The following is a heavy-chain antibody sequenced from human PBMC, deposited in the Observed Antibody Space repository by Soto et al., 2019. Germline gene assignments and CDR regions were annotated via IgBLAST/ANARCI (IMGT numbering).Heavy chain of an antibody. J-gene: IGHJ6*02. V-gene: IGHV3-23*01. Sequence: EAQLWQYGGGLGQPGRSLRLSCMASEFTFYNYAMTWVRQAPGKGLEWVASISGRGDNRYYADSVKGRFFVYRENSHNMLYLQMDTLGVEDTSVYYCTKDRALMKQTPYGMDVWGQGTTVTV. CDR1: EFTFYNYA. CDR2: ISGRGDNR. D-gene: IGHD2-15*01. CDR3: TKDRALMKQTPYGMDV.